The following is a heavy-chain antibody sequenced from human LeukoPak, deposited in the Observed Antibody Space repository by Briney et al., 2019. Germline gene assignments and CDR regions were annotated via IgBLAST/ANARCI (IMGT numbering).Heavy chain of an antibody. CDR3: ARDRRRYYCGSGSYSPDY. V-gene: IGHV1-18*01. Sequence: ASVKVSCKASGYTFTTYGITWVRQAPGQGLEWVGWINGYNGITKYEQNFQGRVTMTIDTSTSTAYMELRSLRSDDTAVFYCARDRRRYYCGSGSYSPDYWGQGTLVTVSS. J-gene: IGHJ4*02. CDR2: INGYNGIT. CDR1: GYTFTTYG. D-gene: IGHD3-10*01.